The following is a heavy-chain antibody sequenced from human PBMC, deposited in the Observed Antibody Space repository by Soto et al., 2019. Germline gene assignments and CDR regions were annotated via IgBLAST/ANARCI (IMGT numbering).Heavy chain of an antibody. CDR3: ARADIVVCPYMKI. D-gene: IGHD2-21*01. V-gene: IGHV3-74*01. Sequence: GGSLRLSCEVSGLTYSTAWMHWVRQAPGKGLVWVSSINRDGSVTNYADSVKGRFTISRDSAEKTLYLHINSLRADDTGVYYCARADIVVCPYMKIWGQGTTVTVSS. J-gene: IGHJ6*01. CDR1: GLTYSTAW. CDR2: INRDGSVT.